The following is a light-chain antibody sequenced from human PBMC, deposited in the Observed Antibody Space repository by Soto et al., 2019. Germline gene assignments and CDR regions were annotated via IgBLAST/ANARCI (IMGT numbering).Light chain of an antibody. J-gene: IGLJ2*01. Sequence: QSVLTQPPSVSAAPGQKVTISCSGRSSNIGNNYVSWYQHLPGTAPKLLIYDNDKRPSGIPDRFSGSKSGTSATLGITGLQTGDEADYYCGTWDSSLSAGLFGGGTQLTVL. CDR2: DND. CDR3: GTWDSSLSAGL. V-gene: IGLV1-51*01. CDR1: SSNIGNNY.